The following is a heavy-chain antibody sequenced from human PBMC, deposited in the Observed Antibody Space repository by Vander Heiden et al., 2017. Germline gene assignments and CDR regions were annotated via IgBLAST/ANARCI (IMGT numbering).Heavy chain of an antibody. Sequence: QVQLVQSGAEVKKPGSSVKVSCKASGGTFSSYAISWVRQAPGQGLEWMGGIIPIFGTANYAQKFQGRVTITADESTSTAYMELSSLRSEDTAVYYCARDQRGYSYGSYYYYGMDVWGQGTTVTVSS. CDR3: ARDQRGYSYGSYYYYGMDV. CDR1: GGTFSSYA. J-gene: IGHJ6*02. D-gene: IGHD5-18*01. CDR2: IIPIFGTA. V-gene: IGHV1-69*01.